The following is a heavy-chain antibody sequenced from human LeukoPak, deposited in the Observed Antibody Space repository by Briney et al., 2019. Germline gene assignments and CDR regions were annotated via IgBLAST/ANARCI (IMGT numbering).Heavy chain of an antibody. V-gene: IGHV4-34*01. Sequence: PSETLSLTCAVYGGSFSGYYWSWIRQPPGKGLGWIGEINHSGSTNYNPSLKSRVTISVDTSKNQFSPKLSSVTAADTAVYYCARAWGVVVAATGGYYFDYWGQGTLVTVSS. CDR1: GGSFSGYY. CDR2: INHSGST. D-gene: IGHD2-15*01. J-gene: IGHJ4*02. CDR3: ARAWGVVVAATGGYYFDY.